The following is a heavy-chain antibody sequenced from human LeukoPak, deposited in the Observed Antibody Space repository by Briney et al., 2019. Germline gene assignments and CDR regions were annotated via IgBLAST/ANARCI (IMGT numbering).Heavy chain of an antibody. J-gene: IGHJ4*02. Sequence: GGSVPVSCLASGFTFSSSSMSWVRPAPARGREWVSAISLSAVNTHYAYSVKGRYTITRDVSQNTLYLQMNSLRAEDTAVYYCAKDRVGLDYWGQGSLVTVSS. CDR3: AKDRVGLDY. V-gene: IGHV3-23*01. CDR1: GFTFSSSS. D-gene: IGHD1-26*01. CDR2: ISLSAVNT.